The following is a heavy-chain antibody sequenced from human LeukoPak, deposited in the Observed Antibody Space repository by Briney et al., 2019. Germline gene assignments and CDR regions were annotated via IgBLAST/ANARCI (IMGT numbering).Heavy chain of an antibody. CDR2: IIPIFGTA. J-gene: IGHJ4*02. V-gene: IGHV1-69*05. CDR3: ARDLGYNWNSTRNQGY. Sequence: GASVKVSCKASGGTFSSYAISWVRQAPGQGLEWMGGIIPIFGTANYAQKFQGRVTITTDESTSTAYMELSSLRSEDTAVYYCARDLGYNWNSTRNQGYWGQGTLVTVSS. D-gene: IGHD1-7*01. CDR1: GGTFSSYA.